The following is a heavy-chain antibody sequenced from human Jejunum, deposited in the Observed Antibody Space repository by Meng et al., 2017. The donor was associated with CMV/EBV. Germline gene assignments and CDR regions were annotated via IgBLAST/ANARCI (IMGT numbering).Heavy chain of an antibody. J-gene: IGHJ4*02. CDR2: ISAYNGNI. D-gene: IGHD1-26*01. V-gene: IGHV1-18*01. CDR1: GYTFTNYG. Sequence: QAQCVKSEGDVNKPGASLKVSSKASGYTFTNYGIPWVRQAPGQGLEWMGWISAYNGNINYAQTLQGRVTMTTDTSTSTAYMELRSLRSDDTAVYYCARVEVGITSGDYWGQGTLVTVSS. CDR3: ARVEVGITSGDY.